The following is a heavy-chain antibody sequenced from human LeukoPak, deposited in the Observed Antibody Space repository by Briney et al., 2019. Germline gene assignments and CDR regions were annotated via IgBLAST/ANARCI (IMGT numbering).Heavy chain of an antibody. Sequence: GGSLRLSCAASGFTSSSYAMSWVRQAPGKGLEWVSAISGSGGSTYYADSVKGRFTISRDNSKNTLYLQMNSLRAEDTAVYYCASTRDKKVKGYCSGGSCYNPYWGQGTLVTVSS. V-gene: IGHV3-23*01. CDR2: ISGSGGST. CDR3: ASTRDKKVKGYCSGGSCYNPY. J-gene: IGHJ4*02. CDR1: GFTSSSYA. D-gene: IGHD2-15*01.